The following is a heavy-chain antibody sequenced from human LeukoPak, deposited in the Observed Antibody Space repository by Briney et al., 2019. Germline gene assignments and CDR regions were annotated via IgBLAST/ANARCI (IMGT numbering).Heavy chain of an antibody. CDR1: GGSVSSSPYF. V-gene: IGHV4-61*01. Sequence: SETLSLTCTVSGGSVSSSPYFWSWIRQPPGKGLEWIGYIYYTGSTNYNPSLKSRLTISVDTSKNQFSLRLSSVTAADTAVYYCARRGGSGRSFDYWGQGTLVTVSS. CDR3: ARRGGSGRSFDY. J-gene: IGHJ4*02. D-gene: IGHD3-10*01. CDR2: IYYTGST.